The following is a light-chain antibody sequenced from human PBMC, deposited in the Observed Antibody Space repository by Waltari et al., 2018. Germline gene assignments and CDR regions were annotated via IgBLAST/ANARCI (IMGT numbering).Light chain of an antibody. Sequence: DIQMTQSPSTLSASVGDRVPVTCRASQNINTWLAWYQQKPGKAPNLLIYDASTLQSGVPSRFSGSGFGTEFTLAISSLQPEDFATYFCQHYNTYPPTFGQGTRVELK. J-gene: IGKJ1*01. CDR2: DAS. V-gene: IGKV1-5*01. CDR1: QNINTW. CDR3: QHYNTYPPT.